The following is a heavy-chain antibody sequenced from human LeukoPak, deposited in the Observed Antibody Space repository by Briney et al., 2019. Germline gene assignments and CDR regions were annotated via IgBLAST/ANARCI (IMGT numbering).Heavy chain of an antibody. D-gene: IGHD6-19*01. V-gene: IGHV1-18*01. J-gene: IGHJ4*02. CDR2: ISAYNGNT. CDR1: GYTFTSYG. CDR3: ATAPYYYSSGWYDY. Sequence: ASVKVSCKASGYTFTSYGINWVRQAPGQGLEWMAWISAYNGNTNYAQKLQGRVTMTTDTSTSTAYMELSSLRSEDTAVYYCATAPYYYSSGWYDYWGQGTLVTVSS.